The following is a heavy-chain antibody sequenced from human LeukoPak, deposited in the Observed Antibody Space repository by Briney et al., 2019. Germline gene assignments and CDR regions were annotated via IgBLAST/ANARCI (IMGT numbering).Heavy chain of an antibody. V-gene: IGHV4-30-4*01. CDR1: GGSISSGDYY. D-gene: IGHD6-13*01. Sequence: PSETLSLTCTVSGGSISSGDYYWSWIRQPPGKGLEWIGYIYYGGSTYYNPSLKSRVTISVDTSKNQFSLKLSSVTAADTAVYYCARDKQQLVGAGLYYYYYGMDVWGQGTTVTVSS. CDR3: ARDKQQLVGAGLYYYYYGMDV. CDR2: IYYGGST. J-gene: IGHJ6*02.